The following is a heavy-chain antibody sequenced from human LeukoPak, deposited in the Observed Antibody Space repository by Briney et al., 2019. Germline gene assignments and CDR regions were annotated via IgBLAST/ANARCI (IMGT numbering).Heavy chain of an antibody. V-gene: IGHV4-39*07. CDR3: ARGNYDSSGYYYPLVYYYYYYMDV. Sequence: PSETLSLTCTVSGGSISSSSYYWGWIRQPPGKGLEWIGSIYYSGSTYYNPSLKSRVTISLDTSKNQFSLKLSSVTAADTAVYYCARGNYDSSGYYYPLVYYYYYYMDVWGKGTTVTISS. J-gene: IGHJ6*03. CDR1: GGSISSSSYY. CDR2: IYYSGST. D-gene: IGHD3-22*01.